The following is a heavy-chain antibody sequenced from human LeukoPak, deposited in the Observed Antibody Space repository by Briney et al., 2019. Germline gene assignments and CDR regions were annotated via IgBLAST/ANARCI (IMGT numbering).Heavy chain of an antibody. CDR3: ARGRFGKRWLQPYYFDY. CDR1: GDSMSGGIYY. V-gene: IGHV4-34*01. J-gene: IGHJ4*02. Sequence: SETLSLTCYVSGDSMSGGIYYWSWIRQPPGKGLEWIGEINHSGSTNYNPSLKSRVTISVDTSKNQFSLKLSSVTAADTAVYYCARGRFGKRWLQPYYFDYWGQGTLVTVSS. CDR2: INHSGST. D-gene: IGHD5-24*01.